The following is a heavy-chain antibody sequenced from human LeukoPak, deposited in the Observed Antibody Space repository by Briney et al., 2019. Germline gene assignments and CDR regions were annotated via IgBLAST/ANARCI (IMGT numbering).Heavy chain of an antibody. CDR1: GGSISSYY. D-gene: IGHD3-3*01. V-gene: IGHV4-30-4*01. Sequence: KASETLSLTCTVSGGSISSYYWSWIRQPPGKGLEWIGYIYYSGSTYYNPSLKSRVTISVDTSKNQFSLKLSSVTAADTAVYYCARGARVAESYFDYWGQGTLVTVSS. J-gene: IGHJ4*02. CDR2: IYYSGST. CDR3: ARGARVAESYFDY.